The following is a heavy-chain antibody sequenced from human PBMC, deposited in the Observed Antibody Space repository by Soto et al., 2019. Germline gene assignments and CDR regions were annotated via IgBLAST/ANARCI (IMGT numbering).Heavy chain of an antibody. Sequence: QVQLVQSGAEVKKPGASVKVSCKASGYTFTSYDINWVRQATGQGLEWMGWMTPNSGNTGYAQKFQGRVTMTRDTSRSTAYMELSRRTAEDTAVYYCARNLYGPRSFEHWGQGTLVTVSS. V-gene: IGHV1-8*02. CDR1: GYTFTSYD. J-gene: IGHJ4*02. CDR3: ARNLYGPRSFEH. CDR2: MTPNSGNT. D-gene: IGHD3-10*01.